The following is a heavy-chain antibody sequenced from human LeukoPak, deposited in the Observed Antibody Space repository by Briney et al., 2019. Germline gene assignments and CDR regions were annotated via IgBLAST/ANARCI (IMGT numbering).Heavy chain of an antibody. Sequence: SETLSLTCTVSGGSISSYYWSWIRQPAGKGLEWIGGIYTSESTNYNPSLKSRVTMSVDTSKNQFSLKLSSVTAADTAVYYCARDVHYDFWSGPSNWFDPWGQGTLVTVSS. CDR2: IYTSEST. CDR1: GGSISSYY. J-gene: IGHJ5*02. V-gene: IGHV4-4*07. CDR3: ARDVHYDFWSGPSNWFDP. D-gene: IGHD3-3*01.